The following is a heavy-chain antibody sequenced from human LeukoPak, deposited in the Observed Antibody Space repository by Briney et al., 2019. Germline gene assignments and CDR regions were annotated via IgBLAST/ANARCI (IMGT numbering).Heavy chain of an antibody. CDR2: VYTSGST. CDR3: AKSYFDYSTYYSYYFNL. J-gene: IGHJ4*02. Sequence: SETLSLTCSVSGGSISGGYWSWIRQPPGRGLEWIGYVYTSGSTNYNPSLKSRVTISVDTSKSQFALKLSSVTAADTAVYYCAKSYFDYSTYYSYYFNLWGQGALVTVSS. D-gene: IGHD4-11*01. CDR1: GGSISGGY. V-gene: IGHV4-4*09.